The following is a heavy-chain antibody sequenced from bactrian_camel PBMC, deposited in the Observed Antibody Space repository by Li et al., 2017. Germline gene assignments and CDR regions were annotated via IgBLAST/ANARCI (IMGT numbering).Heavy chain of an antibody. CDR2: IDKNGRPT. CDR3: ATTAGWSCTGDLRTRDFSY. J-gene: IGHJ4*01. V-gene: IGHV3S40*01. Sequence: DVQLVESGGGSVQAGGSLTLACAFSGYTSTSGCMGWFRQVDGKEREGVAAIDKNGRPTYSASVKGRFTISQESAKNTVYLQMDSLKTEDTAMYYGATTAGWSCTGDLRTRDFSYWGQGTQVTVS. CDR1: GYTSTSGC. D-gene: IGHD2*01.